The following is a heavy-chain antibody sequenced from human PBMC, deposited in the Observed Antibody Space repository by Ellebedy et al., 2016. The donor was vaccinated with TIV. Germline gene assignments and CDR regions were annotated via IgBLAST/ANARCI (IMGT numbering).Heavy chain of an antibody. CDR3: TRETNPPPGALAGTGFDC. V-gene: IGHV3-30*02. D-gene: IGHD6-19*01. CDR2: KRFDGRNE. J-gene: IGHJ4*02. Sequence: PGGSLRLSCVASGFRLSTHGMHWVRQAPGKGLEWVAFKRFDGRNEYNGDSVKGRFIISRDLSKNTLYLQMNRLRSDDTGLYYCTRETNPPPGALAGTGFDCWGQGTLVVVSS. CDR1: GFRLSTHG.